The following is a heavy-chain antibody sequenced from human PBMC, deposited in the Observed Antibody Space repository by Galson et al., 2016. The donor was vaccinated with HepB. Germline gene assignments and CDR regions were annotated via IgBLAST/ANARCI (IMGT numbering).Heavy chain of an antibody. CDR2: ISGDGVHT. V-gene: IGHV3-23*01. CDR3: ASRNADPLYYYFDY. D-gene: IGHD1-14*01. CDR1: GFTFGTYA. J-gene: IGHJ4*02. Sequence: SLRLSCAASGFTFGTYAMCWVRQAPGRGLECVSSISGDGVHTYYAYSVRGRFAISRDNSKNTLYLQMSSLSAEHTAVYYCASRNADPLYYYFDYWSRGALVAVSS.